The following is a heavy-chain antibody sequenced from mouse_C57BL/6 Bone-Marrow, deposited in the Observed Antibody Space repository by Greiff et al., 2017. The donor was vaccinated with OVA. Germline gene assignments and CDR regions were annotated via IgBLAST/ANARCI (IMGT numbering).Heavy chain of an antibody. D-gene: IGHD1-1*01. Sequence: VQLQQPGAELVRPGTSVKLSCKASGYTFTNYWMHWVKQRPGQGLEWIGVIAPSDSYINYNQKFKGRATLTVDTSSSTAYMHLSSLASEDSAVYYCAHHCSRLYLHYWGRGTALTVTS. J-gene: IGHJ2*01. CDR3: AHHCSRLYLHY. V-gene: IGHV1-59*01. CDR1: GYTFTNYW. CDR2: IAPSDSYI.